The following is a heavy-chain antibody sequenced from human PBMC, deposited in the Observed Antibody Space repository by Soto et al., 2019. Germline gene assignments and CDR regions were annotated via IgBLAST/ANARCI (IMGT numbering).Heavy chain of an antibody. CDR1: GLTFSSSA. V-gene: IGHV1-58*01. Sequence: ASVKVSCKASGLTFSSSAVQWVRQARGQRLEWIGWIVVASGNTNYAQKFQQRVTITRDMSTSTAYLELNTLRSEDTAVYYCAADDMMLVLWGQGTQVTVSS. CDR3: AADDMMLVL. D-gene: IGHD3-16*01. J-gene: IGHJ5*02. CDR2: IVVASGNT.